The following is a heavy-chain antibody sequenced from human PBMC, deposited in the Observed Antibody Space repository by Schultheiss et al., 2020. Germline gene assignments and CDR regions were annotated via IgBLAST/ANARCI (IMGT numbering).Heavy chain of an antibody. CDR2: IYYSGST. V-gene: IGHV4-59*01. D-gene: IGHD2-15*01. Sequence: SETLSLSCAVYGGSFSGYYWTWIRQPPGKGLEWIGYIYYSGSTNYNPSLKSRVTISVDTSKNQFSLKLSSVTAADTAVYYCARHGGYCSGGSCYRAIDYWGQGTLVTVSS. CDR1: GGSFSGYY. J-gene: IGHJ4*02. CDR3: ARHGGYCSGGSCYRAIDY.